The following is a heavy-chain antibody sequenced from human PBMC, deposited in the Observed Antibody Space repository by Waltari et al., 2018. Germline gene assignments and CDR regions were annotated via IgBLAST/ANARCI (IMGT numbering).Heavy chain of an antibody. J-gene: IGHJ4*02. V-gene: IGHV1-24*01. CDR3: ATDGYCSGGSCYSFDY. CDR2: FDPEDGET. CDR1: GYTLTELS. D-gene: IGHD2-15*01. Sequence: QVQLVQSGAEVKKPGASVKVSCKVSGYTLTELSMHWVRQAPGKGLEWMGGFDPEDGETIYAQKFQGRVTMTEDTSTDTAYMELSSLRSEDTAVYYCATDGYCSGGSCYSFDYWGQGTLVTVSS.